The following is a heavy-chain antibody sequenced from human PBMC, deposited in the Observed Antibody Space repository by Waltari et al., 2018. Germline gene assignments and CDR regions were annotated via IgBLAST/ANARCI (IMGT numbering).Heavy chain of an antibody. D-gene: IGHD3-9*01. CDR3: ARDPLTGYKYYYYYGMDV. CDR1: GYTFTSYY. Sequence: QVQLVQSGAEVKKPGASVKVSCKASGYTFTSYYMHWVRQAPGQGLEWMGIINTSGGSTSYAQKCQGRVTMTRDTSTSTVYMELSSLRSEDTAVYYCARDPLTGYKYYYYYGMDVWGQGTTVTVSS. V-gene: IGHV1-46*01. CDR2: INTSGGST. J-gene: IGHJ6*02.